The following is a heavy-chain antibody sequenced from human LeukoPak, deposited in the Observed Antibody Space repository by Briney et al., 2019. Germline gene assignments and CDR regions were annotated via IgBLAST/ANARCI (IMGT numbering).Heavy chain of an antibody. CDR3: ARGYSYGHYYFDY. D-gene: IGHD5-18*01. Sequence: GGSLRLSCAASGFTFSDYYMSWIRQAPGKGREWVSYISSSGSTIYYADSVKGRFTISRDNAKNSLYLQMNSLRAEDTAVYYCARGYSYGHYYFDYWGQGTLVTVSS. J-gene: IGHJ4*02. CDR2: ISSSGSTI. CDR1: GFTFSDYY. V-gene: IGHV3-11*04.